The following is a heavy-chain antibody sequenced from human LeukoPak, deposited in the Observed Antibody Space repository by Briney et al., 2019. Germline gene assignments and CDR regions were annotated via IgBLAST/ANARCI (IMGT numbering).Heavy chain of an antibody. D-gene: IGHD6-13*01. CDR3: AKGAPGLIIAAVALPGAFDI. J-gene: IGHJ3*02. V-gene: IGHV3-30*18. Sequence: GGSLRLSCAASGFTFSSYGMHWVRQAPGKGLEWVAVISYDGSNKYYADSVKGRFTISRDNSKNTLYLQMNSLRAEDTAVYYCAKGAPGLIIAAVALPGAFDIWGQGTMVTVSS. CDR1: GFTFSSYG. CDR2: ISYDGSNK.